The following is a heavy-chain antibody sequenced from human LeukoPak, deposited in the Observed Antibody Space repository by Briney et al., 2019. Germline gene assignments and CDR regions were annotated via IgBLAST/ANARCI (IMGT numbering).Heavy chain of an antibody. V-gene: IGHV1-69*01. D-gene: IGHD1-26*01. CDR1: GGTFSSYA. Sequence: SVKVSCKASGGTFSSYAISWVRQAPGQGLEWMGGIIPIFGTANYAQKFQGRVTITADESTSTAYMELSRLRSDDTAVYYCARDRPFIVGATTGAFDIWGQGTMVTVSS. CDR3: ARDRPFIVGATTGAFDI. J-gene: IGHJ3*02. CDR2: IIPIFGTA.